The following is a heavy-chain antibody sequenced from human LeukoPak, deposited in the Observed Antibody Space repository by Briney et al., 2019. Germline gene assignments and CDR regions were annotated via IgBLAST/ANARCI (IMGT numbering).Heavy chain of an antibody. V-gene: IGHV3-23*01. CDR2: ISGGGGST. CDR1: GFTFSSYA. J-gene: IGHJ4*02. D-gene: IGHD3-10*01. CDR3: RRGSGSYL. Sequence: GGSLRLSCAAAGFTFSSYAMSWVRQAPGKGLEWVSSISGGGGSTYYVDSVKGRFTISRDNSKNTLNLQMNSLRAEDTAVYYCRRGSGSYLWGQGTPVTVSS.